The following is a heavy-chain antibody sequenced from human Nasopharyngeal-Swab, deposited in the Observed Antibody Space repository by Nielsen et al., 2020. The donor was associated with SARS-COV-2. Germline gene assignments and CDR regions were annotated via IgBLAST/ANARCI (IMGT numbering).Heavy chain of an antibody. CDR2: ISSSGSSI. D-gene: IGHD2-15*01. Sequence: GESLKISCAASGFTFSDRYMIWIRQAPGKGLEWISYISSSGSSINYADSVKGRFTIPRDNARNSLYLQMNSLRAEDTAVYYCARRAGYCSGGSDCYYFDPWGQGTLVTVSP. CDR1: GFTFSDRY. J-gene: IGHJ4*02. V-gene: IGHV3-11*01. CDR3: ARRAGYCSGGSDCYYFDP.